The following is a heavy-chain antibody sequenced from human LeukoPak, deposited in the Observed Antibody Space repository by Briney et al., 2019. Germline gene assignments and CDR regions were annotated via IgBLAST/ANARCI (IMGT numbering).Heavy chain of an antibody. CDR1: GFTFSSYA. CDR3: AREEASYYYDSSGYYNFDY. Sequence: GGSLRLSCAASGFTFSSYAMHGVRQAPGKGLEWGAVISYDGSNKYYADSVKGRFTISRDNSKNTLYLQMNSLRAEDTAVYYCAREEASYYYDSSGYYNFDYWGQGTLVTVSS. D-gene: IGHD3-22*01. V-gene: IGHV3-30-3*01. J-gene: IGHJ4*02. CDR2: ISYDGSNK.